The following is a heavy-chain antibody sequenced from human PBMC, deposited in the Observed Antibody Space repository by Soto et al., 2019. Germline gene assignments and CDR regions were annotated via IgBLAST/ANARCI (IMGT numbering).Heavy chain of an antibody. CDR1: GWPFRDYF. Sequence: SDTLSITSVDSGWPFRDYFWSWIRQPPGMALEWIGEINHLGSINYNPSLKSRVTMSVDTSKNQFSLTLNSVTAADTATYYCARGGISHWAYFYYMDVWDRGTTVS. CDR2: INHLGSI. J-gene: IGHJ6*03. D-gene: IGHD2-21*01. CDR3: ARGGISHWAYFYYMDV. V-gene: IGHV4-34*01.